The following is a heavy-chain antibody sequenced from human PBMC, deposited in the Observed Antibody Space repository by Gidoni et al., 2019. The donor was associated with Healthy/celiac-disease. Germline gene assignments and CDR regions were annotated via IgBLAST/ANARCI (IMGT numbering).Heavy chain of an antibody. J-gene: IGHJ4*02. CDR2: ISGSGGST. Sequence: VQLLESGGGLVQPGGSLRLSCAASGFPFSSYAMSWVRQAPGKGLEWVSAISGSGGSTYYADSVKGRFTISRDNSKNTLYLQMNSLRAEDTAVYYCATIPWEVDTGDYWGQGTLVTVSS. CDR1: GFPFSSYA. CDR3: ATIPWEVDTGDY. V-gene: IGHV3-23*01. D-gene: IGHD1-26*01.